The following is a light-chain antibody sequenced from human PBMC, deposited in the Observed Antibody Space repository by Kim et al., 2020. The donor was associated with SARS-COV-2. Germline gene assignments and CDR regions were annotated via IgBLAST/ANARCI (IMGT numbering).Light chain of an antibody. V-gene: IGLV2-11*03. CDR1: SSDGGGYNY. CDR2: NFS. Sequence: GQSVTISCTGTSSDGGGYNYVSWYQQYPGKAPNLIIYNFSKRPSGVPDRFSGSNSGNTASLTISGLQAEDEADYYCCSYAGNYIRVFGGGTKVTVL. CDR3: CSYAGNYIRV. J-gene: IGLJ3*02.